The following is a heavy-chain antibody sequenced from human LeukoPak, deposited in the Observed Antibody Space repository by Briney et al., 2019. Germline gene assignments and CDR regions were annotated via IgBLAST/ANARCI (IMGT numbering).Heavy chain of an antibody. CDR3: ARDPGYSSLYYYYYYYGMDV. V-gene: IGHV1-18*01. D-gene: IGHD6-19*01. CDR2: ISAYNGNT. CDR1: GYTFTSYV. J-gene: IGHJ6*02. Sequence: ASVKVSCKASGYTFTSYVISWVRQAPGQGLEWMGWISAYNGNTNYAQKLQGRVTMTTDTSTSTAYMELRSLRSDDTAVYYCARDPGYSSLYYYYYYYGMDVWGQGTTVTVSS.